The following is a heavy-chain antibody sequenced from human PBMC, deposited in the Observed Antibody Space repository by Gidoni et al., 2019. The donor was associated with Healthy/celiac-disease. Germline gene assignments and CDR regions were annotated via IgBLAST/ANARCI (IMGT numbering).Heavy chain of an antibody. CDR1: GGTFSSDA. J-gene: IGHJ4*02. D-gene: IGHD2-8*01. CDR2: IIPIFGTA. CDR3: ARGPRMVYGATIDY. V-gene: IGHV1-69*01. Sequence: QLQLVQSGAEVKKPGSSVKVSCKASGGTFSSDAISWVRQAPGQGLEWMGGIIPIFGTANYAQKFQGRVTITADESTSTAYMELSSLRSEDTAVYYCARGPRMVYGATIDYWGQGTLVTVSS.